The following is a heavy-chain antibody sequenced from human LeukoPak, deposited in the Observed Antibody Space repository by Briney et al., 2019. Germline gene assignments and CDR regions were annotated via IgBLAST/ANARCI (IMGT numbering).Heavy chain of an antibody. Sequence: SETLSLTCTVSGGSISRGTYYWSWIRQPPGKALEWIGYIYESGSTDYNPSLKSRVTISRDTSKNQVSLKLTSVTTADTAVYYCARDLYDHDSSGYYEFWGQGTLVTVSS. J-gene: IGHJ4*02. D-gene: IGHD3-22*01. CDR3: ARDLYDHDSSGYYEF. V-gene: IGHV4-61*01. CDR1: GGSISRGTYY. CDR2: IYESGST.